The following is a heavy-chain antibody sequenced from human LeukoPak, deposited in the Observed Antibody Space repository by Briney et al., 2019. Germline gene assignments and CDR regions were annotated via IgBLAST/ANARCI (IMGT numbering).Heavy chain of an antibody. V-gene: IGHV5-10-1*01. J-gene: IGHJ5*02. CDR3: ARHPAPWVPKSNWFDP. D-gene: IGHD1-26*01. CDR1: GYSFTSYW. CDR2: IDPSDSYT. Sequence: GESLRISCQGSGYSFTSYWISWVRQMPGKGLEWMGRIDPSDSYTNYSPSCQGHVTISADKSISTAYLQWSSLKASDTAMYYCARHPAPWVPKSNWFDPWGQGTLVTVSS.